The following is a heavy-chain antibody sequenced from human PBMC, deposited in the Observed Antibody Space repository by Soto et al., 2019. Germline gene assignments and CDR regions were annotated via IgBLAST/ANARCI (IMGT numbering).Heavy chain of an antibody. CDR2: IIPILTTP. V-gene: IGHV1-69*13. Sequence: SVKVSCNASGGTFSIYGFSWVLQSPGQGPEWIGGIIPILTTPNYAQKFQGRVTIVADESTTTVYMELSSLKFEDTAVYYCATSVGIAPTGEDGMDVWGQGTSVTVSS. J-gene: IGHJ6*02. CDR1: GGTFSIYG. CDR3: ATSVGIAPTGEDGMDV. D-gene: IGHD2-8*02.